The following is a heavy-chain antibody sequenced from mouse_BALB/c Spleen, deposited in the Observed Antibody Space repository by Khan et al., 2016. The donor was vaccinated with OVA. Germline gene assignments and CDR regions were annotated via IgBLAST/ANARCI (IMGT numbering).Heavy chain of an antibody. CDR3: ARSNYDGSGLYAMDY. CDR1: GYTFTSYW. Sequence: DLVMPGAAVTLSCKASGYTFTSYWINWIKQRPGKGLEWIGRIAPGSGSTSYTDMFKGKATLTVDASSSTAYIQLSSLSSEDSAVYYCARSNYDGSGLYAMDYWGQGTSVTVSS. J-gene: IGHJ4*01. V-gene: IGHV1S41*01. D-gene: IGHD1-1*01. CDR2: IAPGSGST.